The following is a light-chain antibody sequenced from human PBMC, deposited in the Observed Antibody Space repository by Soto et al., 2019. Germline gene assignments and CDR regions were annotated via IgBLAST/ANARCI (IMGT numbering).Light chain of an antibody. Sequence: DTVMTQSPDSLAVSLGERATINCKSSQNVFYSSNNRHFLAWYQQKPGQTPKLLISWASTRESGVPARFSGSGFGTDFSLTFSSLQPEDVAVYYCQQYLLAPFTFGPGTYVEIK. CDR2: WAS. V-gene: IGKV4-1*01. J-gene: IGKJ3*01. CDR3: QQYLLAPFT. CDR1: QNVFYSSNNRHF.